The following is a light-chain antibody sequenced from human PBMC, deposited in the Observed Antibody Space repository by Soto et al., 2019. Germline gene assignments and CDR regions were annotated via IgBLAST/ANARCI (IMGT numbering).Light chain of an antibody. J-gene: IGKJ2*02. CDR3: QQYGGSNPRSGT. Sequence: EIVLTQSPGTLSLSPGERATLSCRASQSINSNYLAWYQQKPGQAPRLHIYGASSRATGIPDRFRGRGSGTYFTRTISILGPEWFAVYYCQQYGGSNPRSGTFGQGTKLEIK. CDR2: GAS. V-gene: IGKV3-20*01. CDR1: QSINSNY.